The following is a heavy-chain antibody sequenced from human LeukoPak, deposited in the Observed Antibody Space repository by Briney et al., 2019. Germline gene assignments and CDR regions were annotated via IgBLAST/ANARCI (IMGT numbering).Heavy chain of an antibody. CDR3: ARVRGNSSGWYVDFDY. CDR2: INPNSGGT. CDR1: GYTFTGYY. V-gene: IGHV1-2*02. J-gene: IGHJ4*02. Sequence: ASVKVSYKASGYTFTGYYMHWVRQAPGQGLEWMGWINPNSGGTNYAQKFQGRVTMTRDTSISTAYMELSRLGSDDTAVYYCARVRGNSSGWYVDFDYWGQGTLVTVSS. D-gene: IGHD6-19*01.